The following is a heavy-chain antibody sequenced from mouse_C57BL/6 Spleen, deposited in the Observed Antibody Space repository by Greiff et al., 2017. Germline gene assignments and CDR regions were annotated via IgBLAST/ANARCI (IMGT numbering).Heavy chain of an antibody. D-gene: IGHD2-10*01. CDR2: IDPSDSYT. V-gene: IGHV1-69*01. CDR1: GYTFTIYW. CDR3: ARGGAYYGNYPSPMDY. J-gene: IGHJ4*01. Sequence: QVQLQQPGAELVMPGASVKLSCKASGYTFTIYWMHWVKQRPGQGLEWIGEIDPSDSYTNYNQKFKGKSTLTVDKSSSTAYMQLSSLTSEDSAVYYCARGGAYYGNYPSPMDYWGQGTSVTVSS.